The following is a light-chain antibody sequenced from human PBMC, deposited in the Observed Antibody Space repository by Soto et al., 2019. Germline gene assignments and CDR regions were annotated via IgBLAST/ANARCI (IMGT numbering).Light chain of an antibody. CDR2: GAS. Sequence: EIVLTQSPGTLSLSPGERATLSCRASQSVSSSYLAWYQQKPGQAPRLLIYGASSRATGIPDRFSGSGSGTDFTLTISRLQPEDFAEYYCQHYGSSPFTFGPGTKVDIK. CDR1: QSVSSSY. J-gene: IGKJ3*01. V-gene: IGKV3-20*01. CDR3: QHYGSSPFT.